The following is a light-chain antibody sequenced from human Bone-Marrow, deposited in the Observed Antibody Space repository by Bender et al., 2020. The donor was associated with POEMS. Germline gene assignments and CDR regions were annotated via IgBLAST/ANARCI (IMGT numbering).Light chain of an antibody. V-gene: IGLV2-8*01. CDR2: GVT. CDR1: SSDIGSYDR. J-gene: IGLJ2*01. Sequence: QSALTQPPSASGSPGQSVTISCTGTSSDIGSYDRVSWYQHHPGKAPKLIIYGVTNRPSGVPDRFSGSKSGNTASLTVSGLQAEDEADYYCTSCGGNYYWVFGGGTKLTVL. CDR3: TSCGGNYYWV.